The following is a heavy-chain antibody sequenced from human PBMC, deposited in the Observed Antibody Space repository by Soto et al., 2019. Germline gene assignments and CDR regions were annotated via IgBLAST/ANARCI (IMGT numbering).Heavy chain of an antibody. Sequence: GGSLRLSCAASGFTFSSYGMHWVRQAPGKGLEWVAVISKDGSNKYYADSVKGRFTISRDNSKNTLYLQMNSLRAEDTAVYYCAKDLSSSSKYYYGMDVWGQGTTVTVSS. J-gene: IGHJ6*02. CDR3: AKDLSSSSKYYYGMDV. D-gene: IGHD2-2*01. CDR2: ISKDGSNK. V-gene: IGHV3-30*18. CDR1: GFTFSSYG.